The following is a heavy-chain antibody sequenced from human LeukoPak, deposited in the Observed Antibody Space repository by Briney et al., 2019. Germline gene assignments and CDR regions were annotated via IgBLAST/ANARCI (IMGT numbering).Heavy chain of an antibody. CDR2: IYYSGST. CDR3: ARDLGYCSGGSCYSGYFQH. Sequence: PSETLSLTCTVSGGSISRYYWSWIRQPPGKGLEVIGHIYYSGSTNYNPSLKSRVTISVATSKNQFSLKLSSVTAADTAVYYCARDLGYCSGGSCYSGYFQHWGQGTLVTVSS. V-gene: IGHV4-59*01. D-gene: IGHD2-15*01. J-gene: IGHJ1*01. CDR1: GGSISRYY.